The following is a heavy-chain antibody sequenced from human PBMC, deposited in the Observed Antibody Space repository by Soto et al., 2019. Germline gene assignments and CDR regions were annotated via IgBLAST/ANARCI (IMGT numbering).Heavy chain of an antibody. CDR2: ISYDGSNK. V-gene: IGHV3-30-3*01. CDR3: ARGGKYYYDTRSAFDI. J-gene: IGHJ3*02. Sequence: PGGSLRLSCAASGFTFSSYAMHWVRQAPGKGLEWVAVISYDGSNKYYADSVKGRFTISRDNSRNTLYLQMNSLRAEDTAVYYCARGGKYYYDTRSAFDIWGQGTMVTVSS. CDR1: GFTFSSYA. D-gene: IGHD3-22*01.